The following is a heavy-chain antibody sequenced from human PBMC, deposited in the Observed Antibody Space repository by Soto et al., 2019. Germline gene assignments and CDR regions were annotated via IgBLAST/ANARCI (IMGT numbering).Heavy chain of an antibody. CDR3: ARGDTLYNWFDP. CDR1: GFTFSDYY. CDR2: ISSGGSTI. V-gene: IGHV3-11*01. D-gene: IGHD5-18*01. J-gene: IGHJ5*02. Sequence: QVQLVESGGGLVKPGGSLRLSCVASGFTFSDYYMSWIRQAPGKGLEWVSYISSGGSTIYYADSVKGRFTISRDNAKNSLYLQKNTLRAEDTAVYYCARGDTLYNWFDPWGQGTLVTVSS.